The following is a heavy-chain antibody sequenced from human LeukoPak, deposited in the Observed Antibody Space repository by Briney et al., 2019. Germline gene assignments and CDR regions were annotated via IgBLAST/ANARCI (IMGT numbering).Heavy chain of an antibody. Sequence: GGSLRLSCAASGFTFSSYEMNWVRQAPGKGLEWVSSISSSSSYIYYADSVKGRFTISRDNAKNSLYLQMNSLRAEDTAVYYCARDWWGHYYGGSDPGYFDYWGQGTLVTVSS. CDR1: GFTFSSYE. CDR3: ARDWWGHYYGGSDPGYFDY. D-gene: IGHD4-23*01. CDR2: ISSSSSYI. J-gene: IGHJ4*02. V-gene: IGHV3-21*01.